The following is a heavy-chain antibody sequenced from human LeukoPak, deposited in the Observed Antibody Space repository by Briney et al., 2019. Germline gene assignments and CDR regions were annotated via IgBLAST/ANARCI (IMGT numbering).Heavy chain of an antibody. Sequence: PGGSLRLSCVAYGFTFSSFSMSWVRQAPGKGLEWVSGVSNSGVATYYADSVKGRFTISRDNAKNTLFLQMNSLRAEDTAVYYCVKGIASHDFFSRGEWGQGTLVTVS. D-gene: IGHD2-21*01. V-gene: IGHV3-23*01. CDR2: VSNSGVAT. J-gene: IGHJ4*02. CDR3: VKGIASHDFFSRGE. CDR1: GFTFSSFS.